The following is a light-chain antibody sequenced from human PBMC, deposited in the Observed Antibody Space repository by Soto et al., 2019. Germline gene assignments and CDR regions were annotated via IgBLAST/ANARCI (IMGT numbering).Light chain of an antibody. V-gene: IGKV3-20*01. CDR1: QSVSSNY. J-gene: IGKJ1*01. Sequence: EIVLTQSPGTLSLSPGERATLSCRASQSVSSNYLAWYQQKSGQAPRLLIYGASIRATGIPDRFSGSGSGTDFPFAIIRLEPEAFAGYFCQRYGNSWTFGQWNKVEIK. CDR2: GAS. CDR3: QRYGNSWT.